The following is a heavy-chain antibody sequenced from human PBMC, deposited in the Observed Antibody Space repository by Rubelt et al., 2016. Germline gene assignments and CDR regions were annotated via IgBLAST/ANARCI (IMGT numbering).Heavy chain of an antibody. D-gene: IGHD2-21*02. CDR1: GVSITNVNYY. J-gene: IGHJ4*02. CDR2: TYYSGNT. Sequence: QVQLQESGPGLVKPSETLSLTCTVSGVSITNVNYYWGWIRQSPGKGLEYIGSTYYSGNTYDNPSLKSRVTISLDTSKNQFSLKLSSVTAADTAVYYCARQSAVVTAEIDYWGQGTLVTVSS. V-gene: IGHV4-39*01. CDR3: ARQSAVVTAEIDY.